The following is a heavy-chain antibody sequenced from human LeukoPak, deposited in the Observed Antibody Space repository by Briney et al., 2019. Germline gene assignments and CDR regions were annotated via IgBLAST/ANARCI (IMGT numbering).Heavy chain of an antibody. V-gene: IGHV3-48*01. CDR3: ARQWLVTGGNYY. CDR2: ISSGSSTV. D-gene: IGHD6-19*01. J-gene: IGHJ4*02. CDR1: GFTFSSYN. Sequence: GGSLRLSCAASGFTFSSYNMNWVRQAPGKGLEWVSYISSGSSTVYYADSVKGRFSISRDNAKNSLYLQMNSLRAEDTAVYYCARQWLVTGGNYYWGQGTLVTVSS.